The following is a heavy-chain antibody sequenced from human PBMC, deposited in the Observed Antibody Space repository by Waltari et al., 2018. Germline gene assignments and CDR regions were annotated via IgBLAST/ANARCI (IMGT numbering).Heavy chain of an antibody. V-gene: IGHV4-38-2*02. CDR2: IYHSGST. J-gene: IGHJ6*02. Sequence: QVHLQESGSGLVKPSETLSLTCAVSGYSISSGYYWGWIRQPPGKGLEWIGRIYHSGSTYYNPSLKSRVTISVDTSKNQFSLKLSSVTAADTAVYYCARDYYGMDVWGQGTTVTVSS. CDR1: GYSISSGYY. CDR3: ARDYYGMDV.